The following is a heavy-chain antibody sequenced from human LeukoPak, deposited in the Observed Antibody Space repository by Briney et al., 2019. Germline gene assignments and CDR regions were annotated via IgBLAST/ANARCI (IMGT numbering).Heavy chain of an antibody. CDR2: IYYSGST. CDR1: GGSISSNY. J-gene: IGHJ4*02. Sequence: PSETLSLTCTVSGGSISSNYWNWIRQSPGKGLEWIGYIYYSGSTNYNPSLKSRVTISVDTSKNQFSLQLNSVTPEDTAVYYCARGRWNVGGFDYWGQGTLVTVSS. CDR3: ARGRWNVGGFDY. V-gene: IGHV4-59*12. D-gene: IGHD1-1*01.